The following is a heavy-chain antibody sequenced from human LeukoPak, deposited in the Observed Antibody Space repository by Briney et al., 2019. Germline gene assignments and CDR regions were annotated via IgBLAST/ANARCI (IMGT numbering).Heavy chain of an antibody. V-gene: IGHV3-23*01. J-gene: IGHJ4*02. Sequence: GGSLRLSCAASEFTFSSYAMSWVRQAPGKGLEWVSTINGGGVNTHYADSVGGRFTISRDNSKNTLFLQMNSLRDEDTAVYYCAKDREYQLLYPHYWGQGTLVTVSS. CDR2: INGGGVNT. CDR1: EFTFSSYA. D-gene: IGHD2-2*02. CDR3: AKDREYQLLYPHY.